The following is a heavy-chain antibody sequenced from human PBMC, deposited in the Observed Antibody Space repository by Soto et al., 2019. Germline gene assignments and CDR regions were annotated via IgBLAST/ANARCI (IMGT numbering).Heavy chain of an antibody. D-gene: IGHD3-16*01. CDR1: GYTFTTYA. Sequence: ASVKVSCKASGYTFTTYAITWVRQAPGQGLEWMGWISPYNGNTNFAQKLQGRVTMTTDTSTTTAYMELRSLRSDDTAVYYCARDGFGEGFDPWGQGTLVTVSS. V-gene: IGHV1-18*01. CDR2: ISPYNGNT. J-gene: IGHJ5*02. CDR3: ARDGFGEGFDP.